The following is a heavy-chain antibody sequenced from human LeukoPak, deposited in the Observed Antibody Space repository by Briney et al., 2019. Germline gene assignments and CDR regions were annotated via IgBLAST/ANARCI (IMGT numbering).Heavy chain of an antibody. D-gene: IGHD2-2*01. J-gene: IGHJ4*02. CDR1: GGFFRGYY. Sequence: SEPLSLTCAVYGGFFRGYYWSWIRQPPGKGLEWIGEINHSGSTNYNPSLKSRVTISLDTSMKKFSLKLNSVTAADTAVYYCASTERCSTTCTLDSWGQGTLVTVSS. CDR3: ASTERCSTTCTLDS. CDR2: INHSGST. V-gene: IGHV4-34*01.